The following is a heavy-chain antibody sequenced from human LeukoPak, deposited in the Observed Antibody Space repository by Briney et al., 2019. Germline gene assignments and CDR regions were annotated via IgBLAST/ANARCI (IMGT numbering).Heavy chain of an antibody. D-gene: IGHD3-22*01. CDR3: ARGLDDSSGYYADY. V-gene: IGHV1-8*01. J-gene: IGHJ4*02. CDR1: GYTFTSYD. CDR2: MNSNSGNI. Sequence: ASVKVSCKASGYTFTSYDINWVRQATGQGLEWMGWMNSNSGNIGYAQKFQGRVTFTMDTSISTAYMEVNSLRSEDTAVYYCARGLDDSSGYYADYWGQGTLVTVSS.